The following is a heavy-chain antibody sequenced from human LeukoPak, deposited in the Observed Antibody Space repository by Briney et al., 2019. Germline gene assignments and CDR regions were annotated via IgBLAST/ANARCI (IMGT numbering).Heavy chain of an antibody. Sequence: SETLSLTCAVSGGSIRSAGYSWHWIRQPPGKGLEWIGYSYESGTTYYNPSLESRVSISVDRSKNPFSLRLTSVTAADTAVYFCVSQYCDGGNCYPYFDAWGQGTLVTVSS. CDR3: VSQYCDGGNCYPYFDA. D-gene: IGHD2-15*01. CDR2: SYESGTT. J-gene: IGHJ4*02. V-gene: IGHV4-30-2*01. CDR1: GGSIRSAGYS.